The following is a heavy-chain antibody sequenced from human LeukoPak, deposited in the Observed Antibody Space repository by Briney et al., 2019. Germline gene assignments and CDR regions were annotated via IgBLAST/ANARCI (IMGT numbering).Heavy chain of an antibody. D-gene: IGHD3-22*01. Sequence: GGSLRLSCVASGFTFSSYAMSWVRQAPGKGLEWVSAISGSGGSTYYADSVKGRFTISRDNSKNTLYLQMNSLRAEDTAVYYCAKDFTYYYDSSGYVPFDYWGQGTLVTVSS. CDR3: AKDFTYYYDSSGYVPFDY. J-gene: IGHJ4*02. CDR2: ISGSGGST. V-gene: IGHV3-23*01. CDR1: GFTFSSYA.